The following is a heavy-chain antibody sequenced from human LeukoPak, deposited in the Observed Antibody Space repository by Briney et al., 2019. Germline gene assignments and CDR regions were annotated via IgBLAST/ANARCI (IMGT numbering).Heavy chain of an antibody. Sequence: GGSLRLSCAASGFTFTTYWMHWVRQAPGKGLMWVSHINSDGSITSYADSVKGRFTISRDNAKNTLYLQMNSLRAEDTAVYYCARDAVDTADAVWGQGTTVTVSS. V-gene: IGHV3-74*01. D-gene: IGHD5-18*01. CDR1: GFTFTTYW. CDR3: ARDAVDTADAV. CDR2: INSDGSIT. J-gene: IGHJ6*02.